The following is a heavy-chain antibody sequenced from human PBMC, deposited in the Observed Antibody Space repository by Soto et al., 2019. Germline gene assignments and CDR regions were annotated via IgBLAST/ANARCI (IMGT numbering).Heavy chain of an antibody. V-gene: IGHV1-8*01. CDR1: GYTFTSYD. CDR2: MNPNSGNT. J-gene: IGHJ3*02. D-gene: IGHD4-17*01. Sequence: GASVKVSCKASGYTFTSYDINWVRQATGQGLEWMGRMNPNSGNTGYAQKFQGRVTMTRNTSISTAYMELSSLRSEDTAVYYCARPLDYGEAFDIWGQGTMVTVSS. CDR3: ARPLDYGEAFDI.